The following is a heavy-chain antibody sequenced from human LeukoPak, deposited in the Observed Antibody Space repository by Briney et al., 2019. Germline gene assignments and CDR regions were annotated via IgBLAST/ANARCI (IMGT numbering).Heavy chain of an antibody. CDR1: GFTFSSYG. D-gene: IGHD6-19*01. J-gene: IGHJ4*02. CDR3: ARGPPYSSGWGHY. V-gene: IGHV3-33*01. Sequence: GGSLRLSCAASGFTFSSYGMHWVRQAPGKGLEWVAVIWYDGSNKYYADSVKGRFTISRDNSKNTLYLQMNSLRAEDTAVYYCARGPPYSSGWGHYWGQGTLVTVSS. CDR2: IWYDGSNK.